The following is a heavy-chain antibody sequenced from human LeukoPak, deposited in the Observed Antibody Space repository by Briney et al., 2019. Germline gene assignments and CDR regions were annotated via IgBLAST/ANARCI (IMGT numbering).Heavy chain of an antibody. J-gene: IGHJ3*02. CDR1: GDSISNADYYY. V-gene: IGHV4-39*01. CDR3: ARRGAWELHDAFDI. Sequence: SETLSLTCTVSGDSISNADYYYWGWIRQPPGRGLEWVASIYHTGSTYYNPSLKSRVTISVDTSKNQFSLKLSSVTAADTAVYYCARRGAWELHDAFDIWGQGTMVTVSS. D-gene: IGHD1-26*01. CDR2: IYHTGST.